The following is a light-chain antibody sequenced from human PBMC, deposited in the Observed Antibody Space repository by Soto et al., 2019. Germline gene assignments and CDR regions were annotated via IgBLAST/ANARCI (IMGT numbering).Light chain of an antibody. J-gene: IGKJ1*01. CDR1: QSISSY. CDR3: QQSYNMPRT. V-gene: IGKV1-39*01. Sequence: DLPMTQSSSSLSASVGARVTITCRASQSISSYLNWYQQKPGKAPKLLIYAASSLQSGVPSRISGSGSGTDFTLTISSLQPEDFATYYCQQSYNMPRTFGQGTKVDIK. CDR2: AAS.